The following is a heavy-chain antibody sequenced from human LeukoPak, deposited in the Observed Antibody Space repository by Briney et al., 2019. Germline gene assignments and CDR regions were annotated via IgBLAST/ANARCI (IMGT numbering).Heavy chain of an antibody. CDR1: GFTFDDYA. CDR3: AKDMRRAPDAFDI. V-gene: IGHV3-9*03. J-gene: IGHJ3*02. CDR2: ISWNSGSI. Sequence: TGGSLRLSCAASGFTFDDYAMHWVRQAPGKGLEWVSGISWNSGSIGYADSVKGRFTISRDNAKNSLYLQMNSLRAEDMALYYCAKDMRRAPDAFDIWGQGTMVTVSS.